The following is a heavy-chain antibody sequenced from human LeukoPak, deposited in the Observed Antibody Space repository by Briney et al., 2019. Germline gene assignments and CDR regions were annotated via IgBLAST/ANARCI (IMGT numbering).Heavy chain of an antibody. CDR1: GYTFTSYG. V-gene: IGHV1-18*01. J-gene: IGHJ6*02. CDR2: ISAYNGNT. CDR3: ARGEHPSFYYYYGMDV. Sequence: ASVKVSCKASGYTFTSYGISWVRQAPGQGLEWMGWISAYNGNTNYAQKLQGRVTMTTDTSTSTAYMELRSLRSDDTAVYYCARGEHPSFYYYYGMDVWGQGTTVTVSS. D-gene: IGHD1-26*01.